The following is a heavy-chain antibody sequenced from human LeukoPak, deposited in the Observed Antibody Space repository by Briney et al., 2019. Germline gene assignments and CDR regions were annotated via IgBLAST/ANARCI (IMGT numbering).Heavy chain of an antibody. V-gene: IGHV3-53*01. D-gene: IGHD5-12*01. CDR3: ARGLYSGYDSYYFDY. J-gene: IGHJ4*02. CDR1: GFAVSSNY. Sequence: GGSLRLSCAASGFAVSSNYMSWVRQAPGKGLEWVSVIYRGGDTYYADSVKGRFTISRDNAKKSLYLQMNSLRAEDTAVYYCARGLYSGYDSYYFDYWGQGTLVTVSS. CDR2: IYRGGDT.